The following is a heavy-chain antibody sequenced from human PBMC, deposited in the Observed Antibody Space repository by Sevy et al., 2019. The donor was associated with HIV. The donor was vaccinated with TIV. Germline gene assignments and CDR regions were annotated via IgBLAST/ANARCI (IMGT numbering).Heavy chain of an antibody. CDR3: ARDRPGCSSTSSYRRNNGMDV. CDR2: IKQDGSEK. D-gene: IGHD2-2*01. Sequence: GGSLRLSCAASGFTFSSYWMSWVRQAPGKGLEWVANIKQDGSEKYYVDSVKGRFTISRDNAKNSLYLQMNSLRAEDTAVYYCARDRPGCSSTSSYRRNNGMDVWGQGTTVTVS. J-gene: IGHJ6*02. CDR1: GFTFSSYW. V-gene: IGHV3-7*01.